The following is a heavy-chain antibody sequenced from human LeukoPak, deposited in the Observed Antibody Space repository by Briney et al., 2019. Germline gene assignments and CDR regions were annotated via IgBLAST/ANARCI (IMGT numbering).Heavy chain of an antibody. CDR2: IWNDGSNK. D-gene: IGHD6-19*01. V-gene: IGHV3-33*01. CDR1: GFSFSSYA. J-gene: IGHJ4*02. CDR3: ARGEQWLAY. Sequence: PGRSLRLSCAASGFSFSSYAMHWVRQAPGKGLEWVAVIWNDGSNKYYADSVKGRFTLSRDNSKNTLYGQMNTLRAGDRTVLQCARGEQWLAYSSQGTLVTVSS.